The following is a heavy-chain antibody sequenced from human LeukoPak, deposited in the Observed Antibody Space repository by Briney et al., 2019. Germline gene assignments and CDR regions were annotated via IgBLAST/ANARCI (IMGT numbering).Heavy chain of an antibody. V-gene: IGHV3-30*02. D-gene: IGHD4-17*01. Sequence: PGGSLRLSCAASGFTFSSYSMNWVRQAPGKGLEWVAFIRYDGSNKYYADSVKGRFTISRDNSKNTLYLQMNSLRAEDTAVYYCAKDLDYGDFNWFDPWGQGTLVTVSS. CDR3: AKDLDYGDFNWFDP. J-gene: IGHJ5*02. CDR2: IRYDGSNK. CDR1: GFTFSSYS.